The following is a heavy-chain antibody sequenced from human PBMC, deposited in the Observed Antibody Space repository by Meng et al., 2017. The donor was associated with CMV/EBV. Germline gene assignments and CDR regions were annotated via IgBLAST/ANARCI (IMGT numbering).Heavy chain of an antibody. Sequence: GESLKISCAASGFTFSSYGMHWVRQAPGKGLEWVAFIRYDGSNKYYADSVKGRFTISRDNSKNTLYLQMNSLRAEDTAVYYCARDGEVVGTTVTTLDYYYGMDVWGQGTTVTVSS. CDR3: ARDGEVVGTTVTTLDYYYGMDV. V-gene: IGHV3-30*02. J-gene: IGHJ6*02. CDR2: IRYDGSNK. D-gene: IGHD4-17*01. CDR1: GFTFSSYG.